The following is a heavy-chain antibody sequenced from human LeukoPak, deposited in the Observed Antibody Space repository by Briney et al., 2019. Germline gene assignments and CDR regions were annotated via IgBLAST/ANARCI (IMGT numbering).Heavy chain of an antibody. V-gene: IGHV3-33*01. CDR3: ARAEPYDPRYFDY. CDR1: GFTFSGYG. D-gene: IGHD5-12*01. CDR2: IWYDGSDK. J-gene: IGHJ4*02. Sequence: GRPLRLSCAASGFTFSGYGMHWVRQAPGKGLEWVAVIWYDGSDKYHADSVKGRFTISRDNSKNTLYLQMNSLRAEDTAVYYCARAEPYDPRYFDYWGQGTLVTVSS.